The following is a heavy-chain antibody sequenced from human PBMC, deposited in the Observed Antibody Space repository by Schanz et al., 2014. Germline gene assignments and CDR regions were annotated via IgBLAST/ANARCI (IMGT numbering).Heavy chain of an antibody. D-gene: IGHD6-13*01. CDR2: ISSSSSYT. CDR3: ARLDSSSWYPRY. CDR1: GFTFSIYG. J-gene: IGHJ4*02. Sequence: EVQLVESGGGLVQPGGSLRLSCAASGFTFSIYGMSWVRQAPGKGLEWVSYISSSSSYTNYADSVKGRFTISRDNAKNSLYLQMNSLRAEDTAVYYCARLDSSSWYPRYWGQGTLVTVSS. V-gene: IGHV3-21*05.